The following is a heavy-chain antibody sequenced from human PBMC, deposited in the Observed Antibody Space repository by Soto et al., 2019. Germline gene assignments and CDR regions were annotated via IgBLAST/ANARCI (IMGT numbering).Heavy chain of an antibody. Sequence: GASVKVSCKASGGTFSSYAISWVRQAPGQGLEWMGGIIPIFGTANYAQKFQGRVTIPADRSTSTAYMDLGSLRSEDTAVYYCAADPYHCSGADGYSIDLPGVSYNGMDVWGQGTSVTVSS. D-gene: IGHD2-15*01. V-gene: IGHV1-69*06. CDR3: AADPYHCSGADGYSIDLPGVSYNGMDV. CDR2: IIPIFGTA. CDR1: GGTFSSYA. J-gene: IGHJ6*02.